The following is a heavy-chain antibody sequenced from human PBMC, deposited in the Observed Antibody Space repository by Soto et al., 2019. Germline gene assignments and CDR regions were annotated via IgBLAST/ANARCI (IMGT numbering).Heavy chain of an antibody. J-gene: IGHJ6*03. V-gene: IGHV5-51*01. D-gene: IGHD2-15*01. CDR1: GYSFTSYW. CDR3: ARRAAVLGDYYYYYMDV. CDR2: IYPGDSDT. Sequence: GESLKISCKGSGYSFTSYWIGWVLQMPGKGLEWMGIIYPGDSDTRYSPSFQGQVTIPADKSISTAYLQWSSLKASDTAMYYCARRAAVLGDYYYYYMDVWGKGTTVTVSS.